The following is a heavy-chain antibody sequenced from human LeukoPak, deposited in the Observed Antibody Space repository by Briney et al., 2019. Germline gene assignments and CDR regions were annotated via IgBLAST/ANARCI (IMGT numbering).Heavy chain of an antibody. D-gene: IGHD4-17*01. Sequence: SETLSLTCAVSGGSIRSSNWWSWVRQPPGKGLEWIGEIYHSGSTNYNPSLNSRVTISVDKSKNQFSLKLSSVTAADTAVYYCGSVTYGVRDYWGQGTLVTVSS. CDR2: IYHSGST. CDR3: GSVTYGVRDY. J-gene: IGHJ4*02. V-gene: IGHV4-4*02. CDR1: GGSIRSSNW.